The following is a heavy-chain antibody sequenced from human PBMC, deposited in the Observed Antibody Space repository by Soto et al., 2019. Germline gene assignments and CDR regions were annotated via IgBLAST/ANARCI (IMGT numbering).Heavy chain of an antibody. Sequence: PSETLSLTCAVYGGSFSGYYWSWIRQPPGKGLEWIGEINHSGSTNYNPSLKSRVTISVDTSKNQFSLKLSSVTAADTAVYYCARWGGYCTNGVCYGYYYYGMDVWGQGTTVTVSS. CDR2: INHSGST. D-gene: IGHD2-8*01. CDR3: ARWGGYCTNGVCYGYYYYGMDV. J-gene: IGHJ6*02. CDR1: GGSFSGYY. V-gene: IGHV4-34*01.